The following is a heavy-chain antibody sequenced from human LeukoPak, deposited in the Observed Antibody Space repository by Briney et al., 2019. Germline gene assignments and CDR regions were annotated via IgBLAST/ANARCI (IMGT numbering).Heavy chain of an antibody. CDR3: ARARGYSYGYPFDY. J-gene: IGHJ4*02. CDR2: IYTSGST. Sequence: SQTLSLTCTVSGGSISSGSYYWSWIRQPAGKGLEWIGCIYTSGSTNYNPSLKSPVTISVDTSKNQFSLKLSSVTAADTAVYYCARARGYSYGYPFDYWGQGTLVTVSS. D-gene: IGHD5-18*01. V-gene: IGHV4-61*02. CDR1: GGSISSGSYY.